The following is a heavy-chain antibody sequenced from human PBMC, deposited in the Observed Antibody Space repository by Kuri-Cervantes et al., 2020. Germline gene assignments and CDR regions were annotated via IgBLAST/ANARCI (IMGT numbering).Heavy chain of an antibody. CDR1: GGSISSSSLY. J-gene: IGHJ6*02. CDR2: IYYSGST. D-gene: IGHD3-10*01. V-gene: IGHV4-39*07. CDR3: ARAAVLWFGELSLPYGMDV. Sequence: GSLRLSCTVSGGSISSSSLYWGWIRQPPGKGLEWIGSIYYSGSTYYNPSLKSRVTISVDTSKNQFSLKLSSVTAADTAVYYCARAAVLWFGELSLPYGMDVWGQGTTVTVSS.